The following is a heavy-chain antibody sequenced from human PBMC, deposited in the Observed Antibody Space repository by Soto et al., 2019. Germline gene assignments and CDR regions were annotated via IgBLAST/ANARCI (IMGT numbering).Heavy chain of an antibody. Sequence: SQTLSLTCTVSCGSISNVGYYWSRIRQHPGKGLEWIGYIYYSGSTYYNPSLKSRVTISVDTSKNQFSLKLSSVTAADTAVYYCARDRSRLTSVTTLYYYYYVMDVWGQGTTVTVSS. D-gene: IGHD4-17*01. CDR2: IYYSGST. J-gene: IGHJ6*02. CDR1: CGSISNVGYY. V-gene: IGHV4-31*03. CDR3: ARDRSRLTSVTTLYYYYYVMDV.